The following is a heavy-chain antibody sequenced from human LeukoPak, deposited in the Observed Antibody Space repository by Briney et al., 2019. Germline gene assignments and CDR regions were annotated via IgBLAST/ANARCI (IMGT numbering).Heavy chain of an antibody. CDR1: GSSFSTYS. J-gene: IGHJ4*02. Sequence: GGSLRFSCAASGSSFSTYSMTWVRQAPGKGLEWVSYISSSGTTIYYADSVKGRFTISRDNAKNSLYLHMNSLRDEDTAVYYCARDRYSTYWGQGTLVTVSS. D-gene: IGHD6-13*01. CDR3: ARDRYSTY. V-gene: IGHV3-48*02. CDR2: ISSSGTTI.